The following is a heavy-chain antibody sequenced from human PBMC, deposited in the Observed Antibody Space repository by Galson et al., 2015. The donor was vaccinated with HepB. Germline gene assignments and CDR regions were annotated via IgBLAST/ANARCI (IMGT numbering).Heavy chain of an antibody. CDR2: IDPSDSYT. CDR1: GYTFTSYW. CDR3: ARISRSSWDY. D-gene: IGHD6-6*01. Sequence: QSGAEVKKPGESLKISCKGSGYTFTSYWIGWVRQMPGKGLEWMGRIDPSDSYTNYSPSFQGHVTISVDKSISTAYLQWSSLKASDTAIYYCARISRSSWDYWGQGTLVTVSS. J-gene: IGHJ4*02. V-gene: IGHV5-10-1*01.